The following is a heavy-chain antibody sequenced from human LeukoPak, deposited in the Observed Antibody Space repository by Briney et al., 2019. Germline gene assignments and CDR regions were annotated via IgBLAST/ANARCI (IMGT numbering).Heavy chain of an antibody. J-gene: IGHJ4*02. CDR1: GGSISSYY. CDR3: AGGYSYGLDLFDY. V-gene: IGHV4-59*01. CDR2: IYYSGST. Sequence: KPSETLSLTCTVSGGSISSYYWSWIRQPPGKGLEWIGYIYYSGSTNYNPSLKSRVTISVDTSKNQFSLKLSSVTAADTAVYYCAGGYSYGLDLFDYWGQGTLVTVSS. D-gene: IGHD5-18*01.